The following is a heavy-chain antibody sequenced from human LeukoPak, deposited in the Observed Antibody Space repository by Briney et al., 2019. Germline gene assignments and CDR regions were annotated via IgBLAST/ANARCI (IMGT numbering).Heavy chain of an antibody. J-gene: IGHJ4*02. Sequence: PGGSLRLSCVASGLSFGNYWMDWVRQAPGKGLEWVSVIYSIYSGGDTYYADSVKGRFTISRDTSRNTLYLQMNSLRAEDTAMYFCVRHDNTGYYFDYWGQGTLATVSS. D-gene: IGHD3-22*01. CDR1: GLSFGNYW. CDR3: VRHDNTGYYFDY. CDR2: IYSIYSGGDT. V-gene: IGHV3-66*04.